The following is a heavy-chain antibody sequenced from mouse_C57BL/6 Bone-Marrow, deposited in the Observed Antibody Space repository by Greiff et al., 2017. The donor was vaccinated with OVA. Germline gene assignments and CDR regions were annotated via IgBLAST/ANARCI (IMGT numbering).Heavy chain of an antibody. CDR1: GYTFTDYN. D-gene: IGHD1-1*01. CDR2: INPNNGGT. CDR3: ARSPHGSSLYWYFDV. Sequence: EVQLQQSGPELVKPGASVKIPCKASGYTFTDYNMDWVKQSHGKSLEWIGDINPNNGGTIYNQKFKGKATLTVDKSSSTAYMELRSLTSEDTAVYYCARSPHGSSLYWYFDVWGTGTTVTVSS. J-gene: IGHJ1*03. V-gene: IGHV1-18*01.